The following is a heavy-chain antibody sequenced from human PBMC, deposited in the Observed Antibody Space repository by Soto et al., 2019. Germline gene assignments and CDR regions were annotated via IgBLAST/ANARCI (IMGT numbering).Heavy chain of an antibody. CDR1: GFTFNTYI. V-gene: IGHV3-23*01. J-gene: IGHJ5*02. CDR2: ISGSGGNT. CDR3: TKDRLWGAGNSHSYQS. Sequence: EVQLLESGGGLVQPGGSIRLSCAASGFTFNTYIMGWVRQAPGKGLEWVAAISGSGGNTYYADSVKGRYTISRDNSQSTLYLQLNSLRAEDTAVYFCTKDRLWGAGNSHSYQSWGKGNLVTVSS. D-gene: IGHD3-16*01.